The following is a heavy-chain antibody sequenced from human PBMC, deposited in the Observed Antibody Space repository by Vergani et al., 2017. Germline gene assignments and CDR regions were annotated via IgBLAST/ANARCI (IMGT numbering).Heavy chain of an antibody. J-gene: IGHJ1*01. V-gene: IGHV5-51*01. D-gene: IGHD6-19*01. CDR3: ARHLSMVDSSGWYGYFQH. CDR1: GYSFTSYW. CDR2: IYPGDSDT. Sequence: EVQLVQSGAEVKKPGESLKISCKGSGYSFTSYWIGWVRQMPGKGLEWMGIIYPGDSDTRYSPSFQGQVTISADKSISTAYLQWSSLKASDTAMYYCARHLSMVDSSGWYGYFQHWGQGTLVTVSS.